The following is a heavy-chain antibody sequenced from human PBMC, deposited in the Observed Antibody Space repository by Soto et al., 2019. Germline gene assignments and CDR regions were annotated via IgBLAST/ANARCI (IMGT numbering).Heavy chain of an antibody. Sequence: EVQLLESGGGLVQPGGSLRLSCAASGFTFSSYAMSWVRQAPGKGLEWVSAISGSGGSTYYADSVKGRFTISRDNSTNTLYLQMNSLRAEDTAVYYCAKSECGSGCPEYFQHWGQGTLVTVSS. CDR3: AKSECGSGCPEYFQH. CDR1: GFTFSSYA. D-gene: IGHD6-19*01. J-gene: IGHJ1*01. CDR2: ISGSGGST. V-gene: IGHV3-23*01.